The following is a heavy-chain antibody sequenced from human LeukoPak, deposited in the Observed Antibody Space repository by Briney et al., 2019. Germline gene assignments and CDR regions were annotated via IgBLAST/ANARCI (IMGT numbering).Heavy chain of an antibody. D-gene: IGHD2-2*02. CDR1: GGSISSFY. V-gene: IGHV4-4*07. J-gene: IGHJ3*02. Sequence: PSETLSLTCTVSGGSISSFYWSWIRQPAGKGLEWIGRIYTSGSTNYNPSLKSRVTMSVDTSKNQFSLKLSSVTAADTAVYYCAGTARYCSSTSCYTAFDIWGQGTMVTVSS. CDR2: IYTSGST. CDR3: AGTARYCSSTSCYTAFDI.